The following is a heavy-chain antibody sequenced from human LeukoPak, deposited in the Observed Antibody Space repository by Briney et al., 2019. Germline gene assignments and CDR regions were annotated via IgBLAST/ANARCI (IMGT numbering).Heavy chain of an antibody. CDR3: ARSYMIIDAFDP. D-gene: IGHD3-22*01. Sequence: ASVKVSCKASGYTFTSYYIHWVRQAPGQGLEWMGIINPSGDITSYAQNFQGRVTMTRDTSTNTVYMELGSLRSEDTAVYYCARSYMIIDAFDPWGQGTLVTVSS. J-gene: IGHJ5*02. CDR2: INPSGDIT. V-gene: IGHV1-46*01. CDR1: GYTFTSYY.